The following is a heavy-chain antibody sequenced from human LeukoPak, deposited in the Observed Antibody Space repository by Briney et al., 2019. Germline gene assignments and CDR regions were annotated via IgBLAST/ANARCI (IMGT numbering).Heavy chain of an antibody. V-gene: IGHV3-23*01. CDR1: GFPFSRYA. CDR2: ISGSGGST. J-gene: IGHJ5*02. D-gene: IGHD6-13*01. CDR3: AKGTTYSSSWYPDWFDP. Sequence: PGGSLRLSCAASGFPFSRYAMRRVRHARGGGVEWVSAISGSGGSTYYADSVKVRFTISRYNSKHTLSLQMNSLKAENKAVYYCAKGTTYSSSWYPDWFDPWGQGTLVTVSS.